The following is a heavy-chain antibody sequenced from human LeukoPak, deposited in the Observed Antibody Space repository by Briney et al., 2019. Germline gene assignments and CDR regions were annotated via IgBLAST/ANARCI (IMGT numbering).Heavy chain of an antibody. CDR3: AKESGIVGATREDY. CDR2: ISYDGSNK. D-gene: IGHD1-26*01. V-gene: IGHV3-30*18. CDR1: GFTFSSYD. J-gene: IGHJ4*02. Sequence: PGGSLRLSCAASGFTFSSYDMHWVRQAPGKGLEWVAVISYDGSNKYYADSVKGRFTISRDNSKNTLYLQMNSLRAEDTAVYYCAKESGIVGATREDYWGQGTQVTVSS.